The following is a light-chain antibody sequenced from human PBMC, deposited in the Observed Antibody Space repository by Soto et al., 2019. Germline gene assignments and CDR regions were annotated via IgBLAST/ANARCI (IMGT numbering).Light chain of an antibody. CDR3: CSYAGTYTWI. J-gene: IGLJ2*01. Sequence: QSVLTQPRSVSGSPGQSVTISCTGTSSDVGAYNYVSWYQQHPGIAPKLMIYDVAKRPSGVPDRFSGSKSGNTASLTISGLQAEDEADYYCCSYAGTYTWIFGGGNKLTVL. CDR1: SSDVGAYNY. CDR2: DVA. V-gene: IGLV2-11*01.